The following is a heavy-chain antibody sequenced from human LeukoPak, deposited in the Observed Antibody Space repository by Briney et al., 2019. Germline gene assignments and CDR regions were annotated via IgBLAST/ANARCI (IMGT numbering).Heavy chain of an antibody. Sequence: TSETLSLTCTVSGGPISSSSYYWGWIRQPPGKGLEWIGSIYYSGSTYYNPSLKSRVTISVDTSKNQFSLKLSSVTAADTAVYYCARHRKIAAPLDYWGQGTLVTVSS. V-gene: IGHV4-39*01. CDR3: ARHRKIAAPLDY. CDR1: GGPISSSSYY. CDR2: IYYSGST. D-gene: IGHD6-13*01. J-gene: IGHJ4*02.